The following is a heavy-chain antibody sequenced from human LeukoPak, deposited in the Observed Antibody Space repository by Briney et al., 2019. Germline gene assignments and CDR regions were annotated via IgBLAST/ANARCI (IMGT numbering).Heavy chain of an antibody. J-gene: IGHJ3*02. CDR1: GFTFDDYA. D-gene: IGHD2-2*01. V-gene: IGHV3-20*04. CDR3: ARLACSTPSCYAFDI. Sequence: GGSLRLSCTTSGFTFDDYAVSWVRQAPGKGLEWVSGMNWNGGSTGYADSVKGRFTISRDDAKNSLYLQMNSLRAEDTALYYCARLACSTPSCYAFDIWGQGTMVTVSS. CDR2: MNWNGGST.